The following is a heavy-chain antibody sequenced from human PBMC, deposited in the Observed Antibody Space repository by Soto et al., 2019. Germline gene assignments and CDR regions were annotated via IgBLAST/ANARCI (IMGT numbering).Heavy chain of an antibody. CDR2: IYYSGST. Sequence: SETLSLTCTVSGGSIISGGYYWIWIRQHPGKGLEWIGYIYYSGSTYYNPSLKSRVTISVDTSKNQFSLKLSSVTAADTAVYYCAREVSGGFHFDYWGQGTLVTVSS. CDR1: GGSIISGGYY. V-gene: IGHV4-31*03. D-gene: IGHD2-8*02. J-gene: IGHJ4*02. CDR3: AREVSGGFHFDY.